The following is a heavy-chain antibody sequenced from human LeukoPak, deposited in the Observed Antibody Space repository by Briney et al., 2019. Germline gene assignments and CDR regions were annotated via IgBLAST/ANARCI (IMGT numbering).Heavy chain of an antibody. D-gene: IGHD4-17*01. CDR2: IIPILGIA. J-gene: IGHJ4*02. Sequence: SVKVSCKASGGTFSSYTIGWVRQAPGQGLEWMGRIIPILGIANYAQKFQGRVTITADKSTSTAYMELSSLRSEDTAVYYCAILLGDYGTFDYWGQGTLVTVSS. CDR1: GGTFSSYT. V-gene: IGHV1-69*02. CDR3: AILLGDYGTFDY.